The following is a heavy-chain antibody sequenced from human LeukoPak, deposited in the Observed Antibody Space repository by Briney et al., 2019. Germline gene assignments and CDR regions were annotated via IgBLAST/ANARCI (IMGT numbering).Heavy chain of an antibody. CDR1: GYTLTELS. CDR3: ADLPLKYCGGDCYSPRGS. D-gene: IGHD2-21*02. J-gene: IGHJ4*02. V-gene: IGHV1-24*01. CDR2: FDPEDGET. Sequence: ASVTVSCKVSGYTLTELSMHWVRQAPGKGLEWMGGFDPEDGETIYAQKFQGRVTMTEDTSTDTAYMELSSLRSEDTAVYYCADLPLKYCGGDCYSPRGSWGQGTLVTVSS.